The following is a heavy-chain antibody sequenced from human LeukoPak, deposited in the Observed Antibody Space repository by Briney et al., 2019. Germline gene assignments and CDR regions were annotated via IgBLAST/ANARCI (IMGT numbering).Heavy chain of an antibody. D-gene: IGHD3-10*01. CDR2: MNPNSGNT. V-gene: IGHV1-8*01. CDR3: ARHRPKLLWFGELSGVYYYYGMDV. Sequence: GASVKVSCKASGYTFTSYDINWVRQATGQGLEWMGWMNPNSGNTGYAQKFQGRVTMTRNTSISTAYMELSSLRSEDTAVYYCARHRPKLLWFGELSGVYYYYGMDVWGQGTTVTVSS. CDR1: GYTFTSYD. J-gene: IGHJ6*02.